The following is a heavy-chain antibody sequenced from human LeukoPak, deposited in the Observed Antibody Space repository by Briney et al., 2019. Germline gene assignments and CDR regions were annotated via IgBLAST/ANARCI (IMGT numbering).Heavy chain of an antibody. V-gene: IGHV1-2*02. D-gene: IGHD3-22*01. J-gene: IGHJ4*02. CDR2: INPNSGYT. Sequence: ASVKVSCKASGYTFTGYYIHWVRQAPGQGLEWMGCINPNSGYTNYAQKFQDRVTVTRDTSISTAYMELSRLRSDDTAVYYCAREEANTRIHFDYWGQGTLVTVSS. CDR3: AREEANTRIHFDY. CDR1: GYTFTGYY.